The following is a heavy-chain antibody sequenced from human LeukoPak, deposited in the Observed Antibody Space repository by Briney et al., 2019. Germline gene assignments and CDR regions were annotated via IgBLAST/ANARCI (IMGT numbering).Heavy chain of an antibody. D-gene: IGHD6-6*01. CDR3: ASGADSSYDY. V-gene: IGHV3-21*01. CDR1: GFTFSSYS. J-gene: IGHJ4*02. CDR2: ISSSSSYI. Sequence: GSLRLSCAASGFTFSSYSMNWVRQAPGKGLEWVSSISSSSSYIYYADSVKGRFTISRDNAKNSLYLQMNGLRAEDTAVYYCASGADSSYDYWGQGTLVTVSS.